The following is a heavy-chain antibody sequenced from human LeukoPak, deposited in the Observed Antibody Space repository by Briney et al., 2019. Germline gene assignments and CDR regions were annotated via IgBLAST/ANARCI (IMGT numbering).Heavy chain of an antibody. CDR1: GFTFSSYA. J-gene: IGHJ4*02. Sequence: GGSLRLSCAASGFTFSSYAMSWVRQAPGKGLEWVSAISGSGGSTYYAGSVKGRFTISRDNSKNTLYLQMNSLRAEDTAVYYCAKGRRWIFGVVSMSGSFDYWGQGTLVTVSS. CDR3: AKGRRWIFGVVSMSGSFDY. V-gene: IGHV3-23*01. CDR2: ISGSGGST. D-gene: IGHD3-3*01.